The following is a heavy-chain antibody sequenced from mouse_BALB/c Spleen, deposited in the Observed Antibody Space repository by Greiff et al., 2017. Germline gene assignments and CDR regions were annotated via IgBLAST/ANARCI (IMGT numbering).Heavy chain of an antibody. CDR1: GYTFTNYW. D-gene: IGHD1-1*01. CDR3: ARGGTTVVADFDY. CDR2: IYPGGGYT. V-gene: IGHV1-63*02. J-gene: IGHJ2*01. Sequence: VKLQESGAELVKPGASVKLSCKASGYTFTNYWLGWVKQRPGHGLEWIGDIYPGGGYTNYNEKFKGKATLTADTSSSTAYMQLSSLTSEDSAVYFCARGGTTVVADFDYWGQGTTLTVSS.